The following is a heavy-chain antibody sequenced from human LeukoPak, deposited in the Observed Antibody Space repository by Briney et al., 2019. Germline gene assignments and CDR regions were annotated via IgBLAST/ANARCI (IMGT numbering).Heavy chain of an antibody. CDR1: GFSFSSYA. CDR3: AKAPVTSCRGPFCHPFDY. Sequence: PGGSLTLSCAPSGFSFSSYAMSWVRQAPGTGLEWVSAMSSSDDGSYYAASARGRFTISRDTSRSTLYLQMNSLRAEDAAVYYCAKAPVTSCRGPFCHPFDYWGQGTLVTVTS. D-gene: IGHD2-15*01. J-gene: IGHJ4*02. CDR2: MSSSDDGS. V-gene: IGHV3-23*01.